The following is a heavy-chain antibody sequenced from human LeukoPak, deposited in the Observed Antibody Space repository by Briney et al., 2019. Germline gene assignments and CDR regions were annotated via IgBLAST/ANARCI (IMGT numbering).Heavy chain of an antibody. V-gene: IGHV3-53*01. Sequence: GGSLRLSCAASGFTVSSNYMSWVRQAPGKGLEWVSVIYSAGSTYYADSVKGRFTISRDNSKNTLYLQMNSLRDEDTAVYYIVSPGSCYMGTIWGQGTMVTVSS. D-gene: IGHD3-10*01. CDR2: IYSAGST. CDR3: VSPGSCYMGTI. CDR1: GFTVSSNY. J-gene: IGHJ3*02.